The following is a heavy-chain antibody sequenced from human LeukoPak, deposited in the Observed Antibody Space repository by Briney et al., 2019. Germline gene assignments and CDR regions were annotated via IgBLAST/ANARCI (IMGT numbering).Heavy chain of an antibody. CDR1: GGSISSGDYY. Sequence: SETLSRTCTVSGGSISSGDYYWSWIRQPPGKGLEWIGYIYYSGSTYYNPSLKSRVTISVDTSKNQVSLKLSSVTAADTAVYYCARDLLNEGNHLDYWGQGTLVTVSS. CDR3: ARDLLNEGNHLDY. V-gene: IGHV4-30-4*01. CDR2: IYYSGST. D-gene: IGHD4-23*01. J-gene: IGHJ4*02.